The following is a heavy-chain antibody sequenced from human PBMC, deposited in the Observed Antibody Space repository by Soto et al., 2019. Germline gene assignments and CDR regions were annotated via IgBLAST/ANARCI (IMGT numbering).Heavy chain of an antibody. J-gene: IGHJ5*02. CDR2: IYSGGST. V-gene: IGHV3-53*01. CDR1: GGSISSGGYY. CDR3: SRFGRYGMVRGVTHISEIVA. D-gene: IGHD3-10*01. Sequence: ETLSLTCTVSGGSISSGGYYWCWVRQAPGKGLEWVSVIYSGGSTYYADSVKGRFTISRDNSKNTLYLQMNSLRAEDTAVYYCSRFGRYGMVRGVTHISEIVAWGQGTLVTVSS.